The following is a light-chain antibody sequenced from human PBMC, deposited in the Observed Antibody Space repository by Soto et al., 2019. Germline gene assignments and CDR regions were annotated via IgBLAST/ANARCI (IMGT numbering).Light chain of an antibody. V-gene: IGLV2-14*01. CDR3: SSYTSSTGYV. CDR2: EVS. J-gene: IGLJ1*01. CDR1: SSDVGGYNY. Sequence: QSALTQPASVSGSPGQSITISCTGTSSDVGGYNYVSWYQQHPGKAPKLMIYEVSNRPSGVSNRFSGSKSGNTASLTISGLQAEDEADYYCSSYTSSTGYVLGTGTKVTVL.